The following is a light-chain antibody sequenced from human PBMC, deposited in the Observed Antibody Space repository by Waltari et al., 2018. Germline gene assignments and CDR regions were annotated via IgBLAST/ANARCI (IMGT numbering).Light chain of an antibody. CDR1: PSVLYRSNNKNY. Sequence: DIVMTQSPDSLAVSLGERATINCKSSPSVLYRSNNKNYLAWYQQTPGQPPKLLIYWASTRESGVPDRFSGSGSGTDFTLTISSLQAEDVAVYYCQQYHTTPLTFGGGTKVEIK. CDR3: QQYHTTPLT. CDR2: WAS. V-gene: IGKV4-1*01. J-gene: IGKJ4*01.